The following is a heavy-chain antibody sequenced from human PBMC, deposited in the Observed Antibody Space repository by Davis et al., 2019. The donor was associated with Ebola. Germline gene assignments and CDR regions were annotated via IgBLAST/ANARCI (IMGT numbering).Heavy chain of an antibody. D-gene: IGHD2-2*01. CDR3: ARVHQPHYYYGMDV. Sequence: SETLSLTCAVYGGSFSGYYWSWIRQPPGKGLEWIGEINHSGSTNYNPSLKGRVTISVDTSKNQFSLKLSSVTAADTAVYYCARVHQPHYYYGMDVWGQGTTVTVSS. CDR1: GGSFSGYY. V-gene: IGHV4-34*01. J-gene: IGHJ6*02. CDR2: INHSGST.